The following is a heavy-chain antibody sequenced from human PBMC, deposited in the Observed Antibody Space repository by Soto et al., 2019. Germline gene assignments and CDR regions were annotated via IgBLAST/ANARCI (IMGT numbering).Heavy chain of an antibody. CDR1: GFTFSSYA. V-gene: IGHV3-30-3*01. D-gene: IGHD2-15*01. Sequence: QVQLVESGGGVVQPGRSLRLSCAASGFTFSSYAMHWVRQAPGKGLEWVAVISYDGSNKYYADSVKGRFTISRDNSKNXQXXQMNRLRDEDPAVYYCASLAHCSGGSGYRMNWFDPWVQGTLVTVSS. CDR2: ISYDGSNK. CDR3: ASLAHCSGGSGYRMNWFDP. J-gene: IGHJ5*02.